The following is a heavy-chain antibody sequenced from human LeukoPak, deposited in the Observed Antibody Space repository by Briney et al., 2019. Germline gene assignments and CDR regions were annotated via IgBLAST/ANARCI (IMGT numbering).Heavy chain of an antibody. Sequence: GASVKVSCKASGGTFSSYAISWVRQAPGQGLEWMGGIIPIFGTANYAQKFQGRVTITADESTSTAYMELSSLRSEDTAVYYCARDIDYDFWSGYFASYGMDVWGQGTTVTVSS. J-gene: IGHJ6*02. CDR2: IIPIFGTA. CDR3: ARDIDYDFWSGYFASYGMDV. D-gene: IGHD3-3*01. CDR1: GGTFSSYA. V-gene: IGHV1-69*13.